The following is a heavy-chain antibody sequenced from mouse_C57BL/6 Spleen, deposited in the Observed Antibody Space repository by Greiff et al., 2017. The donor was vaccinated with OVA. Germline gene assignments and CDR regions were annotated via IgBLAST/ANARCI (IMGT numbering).Heavy chain of an antibody. Sequence: QVHVKQSGAELVKPGASVKISCKASGYAFSSYWMNWVKQRPGKGLEWIGQIYPGDGDTNYNGKFKGKATLTADKSSSTAYMQLSSLTSEDSAVYFCARGTGDAMDYWGQGTSVTVSS. CDR1: GYAFSSYW. CDR2: IYPGDGDT. V-gene: IGHV1-80*01. D-gene: IGHD3-3*01. CDR3: ARGTGDAMDY. J-gene: IGHJ4*01.